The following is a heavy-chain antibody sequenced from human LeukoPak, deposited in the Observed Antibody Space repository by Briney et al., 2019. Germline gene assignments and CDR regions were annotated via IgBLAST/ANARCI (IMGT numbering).Heavy chain of an antibody. Sequence: GTSLRLSCVASGFRITSSGMHRVRQAPGKGLEWVACVSSDGSWEYCADSVKGRFTVSRDVFKNTLNLQMDTLRVEDTAVYYCAGGRGTWNDGYFALWGQGTQVIVSS. CDR2: VSSDGSWE. J-gene: IGHJ4*02. CDR1: GFRITSSG. CDR3: AGGRGTWNDGYFAL. D-gene: IGHD1-1*01. V-gene: IGHV3-33*01.